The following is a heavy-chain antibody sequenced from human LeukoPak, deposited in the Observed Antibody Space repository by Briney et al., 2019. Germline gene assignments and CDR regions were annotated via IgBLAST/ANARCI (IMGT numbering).Heavy chain of an antibody. J-gene: IGHJ4*02. D-gene: IGHD6-6*01. V-gene: IGHV1-2*02. CDR2: INPNSGGT. CDR3: ARGIVVAARQPVCY. CDR1: GYTFTGYY. Sequence: ASVKVSCKASGYTFTGYYMHWVRQAPGQGLEWMGWINPNSGGTNYAQKFQGRVTMTRDTSISTAYMELSRLRSDDTAVYYCARGIVVAARQPVCYWGQGTLVTVSS.